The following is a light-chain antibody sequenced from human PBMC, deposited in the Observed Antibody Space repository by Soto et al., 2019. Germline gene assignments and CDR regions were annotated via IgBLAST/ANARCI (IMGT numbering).Light chain of an antibody. CDR2: EVS. Sequence: QSALTQPASVSGSPGQSITISCTGTSSDVGSDNLVSWYQQHPGKAPKFIIYEVSQRPAGVSYRFSGSKSGNTAYLTISGLQAEDEADYYCGSYAGSITYVFGTGTKVTVL. J-gene: IGLJ1*01. V-gene: IGLV2-23*02. CDR1: SSDVGSDNL. CDR3: GSYAGSITYV.